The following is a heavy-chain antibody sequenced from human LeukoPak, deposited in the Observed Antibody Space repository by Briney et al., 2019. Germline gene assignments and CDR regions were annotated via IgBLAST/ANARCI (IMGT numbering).Heavy chain of an antibody. CDR3: ARLGAVRFDP. Sequence: SETLSLTCTVSGGSISSSSCYWGWIRQPPGKGLEWIGSIYYSGRSYYNPSLKSRVTISVDTSKNQFSLKLSSVTAADTAVYYCARLGAVRFDPWGQGTLVTVSS. CDR1: GGSISSSSCY. V-gene: IGHV4-39*07. CDR2: IYYSGRS. D-gene: IGHD1-26*01. J-gene: IGHJ5*02.